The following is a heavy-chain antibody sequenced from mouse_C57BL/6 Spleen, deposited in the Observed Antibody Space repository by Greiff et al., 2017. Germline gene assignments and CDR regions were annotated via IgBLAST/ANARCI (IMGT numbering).Heavy chain of an antibody. J-gene: IGHJ3*01. V-gene: IGHV1-55*01. CDR2: IYPGSGST. CDR1: GYTFTSYW. D-gene: IGHD1-1*01. CDR3: ARYYGSSAWFAY. Sequence: QVQLQQPGAELVKPWASVKMSCKASGYTFTSYWITWVKQRPGQGLEWIGDIYPGSGSTNYNEKFKSKATLTVDTSSSTAYMQLSSLTSEDSAVYYCARYYGSSAWFAYWGQGTLVTVSA.